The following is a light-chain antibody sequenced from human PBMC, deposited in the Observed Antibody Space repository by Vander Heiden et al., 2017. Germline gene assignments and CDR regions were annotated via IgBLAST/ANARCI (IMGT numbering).Light chain of an antibody. J-gene: IGKJ1*01. Sequence: DIQMPQSPSTLSASVGDRVTITCRASQSISNWLAWYQEKPGKAPKLLIYKASTLQSGVPSRFSGSGSGTEFTLTISSLQPDDFATYYCQQSNSYFPTFGHGTKVEIK. V-gene: IGKV1-5*03. CDR2: KAS. CDR3: QQSNSYFPT. CDR1: QSISNW.